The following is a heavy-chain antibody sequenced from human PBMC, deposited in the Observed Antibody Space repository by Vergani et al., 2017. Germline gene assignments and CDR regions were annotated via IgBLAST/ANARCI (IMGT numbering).Heavy chain of an antibody. Sequence: QVQLQESGPGLVKPSETLSLTCTVSGGSISSYYWSWIRQPPGKGLEWIGYIYYSGSTNYNPSLKSRVTISVDTSKNQFSLKLSSVTAADTAVYYCARGVPGDYDXWSGYKIYYYYMDVWGKGTTVTVSS. CDR2: IYYSGST. D-gene: IGHD3-3*01. J-gene: IGHJ6*03. CDR3: ARGVPGDYDXWSGYKIYYYYMDV. CDR1: GGSISSYY. V-gene: IGHV4-59*01.